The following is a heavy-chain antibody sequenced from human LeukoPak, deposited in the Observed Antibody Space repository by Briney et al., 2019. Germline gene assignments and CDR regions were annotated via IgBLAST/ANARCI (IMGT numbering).Heavy chain of an antibody. Sequence: PGGSLRLSCAASGFTFSSYAMHWDRQAPGKGLEGVAVISYDGSNKYYADSVKGRFTISRDNSKNTLYLQMNSLRAEDTAVYYCARDQTVTTERYDYYYYYGMDVWGQGTTVTVSS. D-gene: IGHD4-11*01. CDR2: ISYDGSNK. V-gene: IGHV3-30-3*01. J-gene: IGHJ6*02. CDR3: ARDQTVTTERYDYYYYYGMDV. CDR1: GFTFSSYA.